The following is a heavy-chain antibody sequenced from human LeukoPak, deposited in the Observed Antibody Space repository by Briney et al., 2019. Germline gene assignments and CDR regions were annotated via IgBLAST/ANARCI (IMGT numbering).Heavy chain of an antibody. CDR1: GYTFTCFG. CDR3: AREEAVASLDY. CDR2: IGAYNGDT. D-gene: IGHD6-19*01. J-gene: IGHJ4*02. Sequence: ASVKVSCKASGYTFTCFGITWVRQAPGQGLEWMGWIGAYNGDTNYAQNLQGRITMTTDTSTSTAYLELRSLRSDDTAVYYCAREEAVASLDYWGQGTLVTVSS. V-gene: IGHV1-18*01.